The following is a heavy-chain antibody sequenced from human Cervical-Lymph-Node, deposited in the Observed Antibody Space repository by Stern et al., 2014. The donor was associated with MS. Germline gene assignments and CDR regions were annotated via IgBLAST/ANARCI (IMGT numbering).Heavy chain of an antibody. J-gene: IGHJ4*02. Sequence: QVQLVESGGGVVQPGRSLRLSCAASGFTFSSYGMHWVRQAPGKGLEWVAVISYDGSNKYYADSVKGRFTISRDNSKNTLYLQMNSLRAEDTAVYYCASSAWSYYDYWGQGTLVTVSS. CDR1: GFTFSSYG. V-gene: IGHV3-30*03. CDR2: ISYDGSNK. CDR3: ASSAWSYYDY. D-gene: IGHD1-1*01.